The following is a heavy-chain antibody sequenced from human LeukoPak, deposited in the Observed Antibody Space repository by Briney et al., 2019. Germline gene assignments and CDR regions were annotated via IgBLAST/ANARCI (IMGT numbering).Heavy chain of an antibody. CDR3: SKDFMWGFFDF. CDR2: IRYDESNK. Sequence: GGSLRLSCAASGFTFSRHGMHWVRQAPGKGLEWVTFIRYDESNKDYADSVRGRFTISRDNSKNMLYLQMNSLTSEDTAVYYCSKDFMWGFFDFWGQGILVTVSS. J-gene: IGHJ4*02. D-gene: IGHD1-26*01. V-gene: IGHV3-30*02. CDR1: GFTFSRHG.